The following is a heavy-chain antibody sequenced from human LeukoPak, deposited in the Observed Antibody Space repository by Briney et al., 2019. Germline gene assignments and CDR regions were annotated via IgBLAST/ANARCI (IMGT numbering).Heavy chain of an antibody. Sequence: GCPRLSPAPSVVAPRSDNTNSGSASPRRGRWSVSDISNIGSPSYADPVKGRFTISRDHSKNTLYLQMNSLGAEDTAVYYCARDGTYYYDSSGYPQAAFDIWGQGTMVSVSS. J-gene: IGHJ3*02. V-gene: IGHV3-66*03. CDR3: ARDGTYYYDSSGYPQAAFDI. CDR2: ISNIGSP. CDR1: VVAPRSDN. D-gene: IGHD3-22*01.